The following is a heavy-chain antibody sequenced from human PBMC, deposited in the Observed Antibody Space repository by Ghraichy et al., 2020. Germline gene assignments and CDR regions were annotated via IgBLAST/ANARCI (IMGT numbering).Heavy chain of an antibody. V-gene: IGHV4-39*07. CDR1: GGSISSSSYY. CDR3: ASSGRPELLWFGESSNAFDI. CDR2: IYYSGIT. Sequence: SETLSLTCTVSGGSISSSSYYWGWIRQPPGKGLEWIGSIYYSGITYYNPSLKSRVTISVDTSKNQFSLKLSSVTAADTAVYYCASSGRPELLWFGESSNAFDIWGQGTMVTVSS. D-gene: IGHD3-10*01. J-gene: IGHJ3*02.